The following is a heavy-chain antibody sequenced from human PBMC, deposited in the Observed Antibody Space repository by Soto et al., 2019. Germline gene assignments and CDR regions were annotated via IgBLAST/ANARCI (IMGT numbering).Heavy chain of an antibody. V-gene: IGHV1-18*01. Sequence: ASVKVSCKASGYTFTSYGISWVRQAPGQGLEWMGWISAYNGNTNYAQKLQGRVTVTTDTSTSTAYMELRSLRSDDTAVYYCARDSDYYDSSGYYVRYFDYWGQGTLVTVSS. J-gene: IGHJ4*02. D-gene: IGHD3-22*01. CDR3: ARDSDYYDSSGYYVRYFDY. CDR2: ISAYNGNT. CDR1: GYTFTSYG.